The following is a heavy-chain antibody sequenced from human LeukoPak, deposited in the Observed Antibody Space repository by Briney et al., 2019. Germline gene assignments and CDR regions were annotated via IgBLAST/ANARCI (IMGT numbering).Heavy chain of an antibody. CDR1: GFTFSSYA. D-gene: IGHD6-19*01. Sequence: PGGSLRLSCAASGFTFSSYAMHWVRQAPGKGLEWVAVISYGGSNKYYADSVKGRFTISRDNSKNTLYLQMNSLRTEDTAVYYCARVPWGIAVAAQLDYWGQGTLVTVSS. CDR2: ISYGGSNK. V-gene: IGHV3-30-3*01. CDR3: ARVPWGIAVAAQLDY. J-gene: IGHJ4*02.